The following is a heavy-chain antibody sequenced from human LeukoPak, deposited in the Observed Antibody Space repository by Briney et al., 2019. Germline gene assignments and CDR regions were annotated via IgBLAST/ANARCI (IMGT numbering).Heavy chain of an antibody. D-gene: IGHD2-2*01. CDR2: INHSGNT. J-gene: IGHJ4*02. CDR3: ARGLGYCSSTSCSFDY. Sequence: SETLSLTCAVYGGSFSGYYWSWIRQPPGKGLEWIGEINHSGNTNYNPSLKGRVTISVDTSKNQLSLQLSSVTAADTAVYYCARGLGYCSSTSCSFDYWGQGTLVTVSS. CDR1: GGSFSGYY. V-gene: IGHV4-34*01.